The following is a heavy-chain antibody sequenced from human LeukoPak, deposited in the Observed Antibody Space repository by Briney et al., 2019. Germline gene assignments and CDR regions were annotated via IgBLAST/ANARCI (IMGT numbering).Heavy chain of an antibody. D-gene: IGHD2-2*01. CDR1: GGTFSRYA. CDR3: ARLVVPAARGDYYYYGMDV. CDR2: IIRIFGTP. V-gene: IGHV1-69*06. Sequence: GASVKVSCKASGGTFSRYAISWVRQAPGQGLEWMGGIIRIFGTPNYAQKFQGRVTITADKTTSTVYMDVSSLRSEDTGVYYCARLVVPAARGDYYYYGMDVWGKGSTVIVSS. J-gene: IGHJ6*04.